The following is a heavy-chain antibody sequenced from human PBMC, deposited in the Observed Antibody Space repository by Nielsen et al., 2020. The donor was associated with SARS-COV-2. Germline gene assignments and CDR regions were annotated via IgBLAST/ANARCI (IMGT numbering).Heavy chain of an antibody. V-gene: IGHV3-74*01. J-gene: IGHJ6*02. Sequence: GESLKISCAASGFPFSSYWMHWVRQAPGKGLVWVSRINDDGSSTVYADSVKGRFTISRDNAKSTLYLQMNSLRAEDTAVYYCARDNLYSNYYYYYGLDVWGQGTAVTVSS. CDR1: GFPFSSYW. CDR3: ARDNLYSNYYYYYGLDV. CDR2: INDDGSST. D-gene: IGHD4-11*01.